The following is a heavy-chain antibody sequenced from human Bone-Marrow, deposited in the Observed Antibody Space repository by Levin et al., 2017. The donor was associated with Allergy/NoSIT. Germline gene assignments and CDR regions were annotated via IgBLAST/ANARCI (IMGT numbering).Heavy chain of an antibody. Sequence: LSLTCAASGFSFSSYSMHWVRQAPGKGLEWVAVVAYDGGSKYYADSVMGRFTISRDNSKNMLYLHMDILKPEDTAVYFCARDPGLYAGYNFGYFDYWGQGTLVTVSS. CDR1: GFSFSSYS. CDR3: ARDPGLYAGYNFGYFDY. V-gene: IGHV3-30*04. J-gene: IGHJ4*02. D-gene: IGHD5-24*01. CDR2: VAYDGGSK.